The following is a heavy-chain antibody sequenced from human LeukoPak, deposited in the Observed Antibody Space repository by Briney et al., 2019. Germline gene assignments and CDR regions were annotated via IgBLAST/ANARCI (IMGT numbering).Heavy chain of an antibody. V-gene: IGHV3-15*01. CDR3: AKGGKWDVTPFDY. CDR1: GFTFSNAW. J-gene: IGHJ4*02. Sequence: GGSLRLSCAASGFTFSNAWMTWVRQAPGKGLEWVGRIKSKTAGGTIDYAAPVKGRFTISRDNSKNTLYLQVNSLRAEDTAVYYCAKGGKWDVTPFDYWGQGTLVTVSS. CDR2: IKSKTAGGTI. D-gene: IGHD1-26*01.